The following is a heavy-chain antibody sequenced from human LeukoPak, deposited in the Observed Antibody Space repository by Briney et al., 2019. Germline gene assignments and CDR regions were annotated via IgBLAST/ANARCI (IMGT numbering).Heavy chain of an antibody. Sequence: GGSLRLSCAASGFTFSSYSMNWVRQAPGKGLEWVSSISSSSSYIYSADSVKGRFTISRDNAKNSLYLQMNSLRAEDTAVYYCAKSVNIAVAGIDYWGQGTLVTVSS. CDR3: AKSVNIAVAGIDY. CDR2: ISSSSSYI. J-gene: IGHJ4*02. D-gene: IGHD6-19*01. V-gene: IGHV3-21*04. CDR1: GFTFSSYS.